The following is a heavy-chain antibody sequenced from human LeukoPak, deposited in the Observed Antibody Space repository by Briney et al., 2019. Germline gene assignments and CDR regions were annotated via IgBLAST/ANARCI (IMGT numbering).Heavy chain of an antibody. Sequence: GGSLRLSCAASGFTFSTYWMHWVRQAPGRGLVWVSLIKTDGSSTTYADSVKGRFTVSRDNAKNTLYLQMNSLRDEDTAVYYCARGYYTIGDYWGQGTLVTVSS. D-gene: IGHD3-3*01. CDR1: GFTFSTYW. V-gene: IGHV3-74*01. CDR3: ARGYYTIGDY. CDR2: IKTDGSST. J-gene: IGHJ4*02.